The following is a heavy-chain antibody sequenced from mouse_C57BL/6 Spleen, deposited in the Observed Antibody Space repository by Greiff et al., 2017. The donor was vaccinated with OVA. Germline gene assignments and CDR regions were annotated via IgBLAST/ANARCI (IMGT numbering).Heavy chain of an antibody. V-gene: IGHV5-9-1*02. CDR2: ISSGGDYI. D-gene: IGHD4-1*01. CDR1: GFTFSSYA. CDR3: TRGNWDDAMDY. J-gene: IGHJ4*01. Sequence: EVKLVESGEGLVKPGGSLKLSCAASGFTFSSYAMSWVRQTPEKRLEWVAYISSGGDYIYYADTVKGRFTISRDNARNTLYLQMSSLKSEDTAMYYCTRGNWDDAMDYWGQGTSVTVSS.